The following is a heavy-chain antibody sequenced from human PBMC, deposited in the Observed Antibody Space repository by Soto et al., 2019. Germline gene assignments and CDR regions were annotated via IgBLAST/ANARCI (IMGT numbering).Heavy chain of an antibody. CDR2: INHSGST. D-gene: IGHD6-6*01. CDR3: ARLEIAARQGVVDY. J-gene: IGHJ4*02. V-gene: IGHV4-34*01. CDR1: GGSFSGYY. Sequence: SETLSLTCAVYGGSFSGYYWSWIRQPPGKGLEWIGEINHSGSTNYNPSLKSRVTISVDTSKNQFSLKLSSVTAADTAVYYCARLEIAARQGVVDYWGQGTLVTVSS.